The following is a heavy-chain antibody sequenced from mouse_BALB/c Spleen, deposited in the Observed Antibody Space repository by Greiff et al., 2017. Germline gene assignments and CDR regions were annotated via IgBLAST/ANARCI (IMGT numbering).Heavy chain of an antibody. D-gene: IGHD2-1*01. J-gene: IGHJ3*01. Sequence: EVQLQESGGGLVQPGGSRKLSCAASGFTFSSFGMHWVRQAPEKGLEWVAYISSGSSTIYYADTVKGRFTISRDNPKNTLFLQMTSLRSEDTALYYCARHAYGNSWFAYWGQGTLVTVSA. CDR3: ARHAYGNSWFAY. V-gene: IGHV5-17*02. CDR2: ISSGSSTI. CDR1: GFTFSSFG.